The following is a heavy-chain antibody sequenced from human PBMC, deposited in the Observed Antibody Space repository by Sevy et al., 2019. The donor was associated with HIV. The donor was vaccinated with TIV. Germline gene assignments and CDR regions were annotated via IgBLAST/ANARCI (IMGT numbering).Heavy chain of an antibody. CDR2: IFYSWST. CDR3: ARQRASSGYFYFDS. CDR1: GGSISSGHYY. Sequence: SETLSLTCTVSGGSISSGHYYWSWIRQPPGKGLEWIGYIFYSWSTYFNPSLKSRVTISLDTSKSQFSLRLSSVTAADTAVFYCARQRASSGYFYFDSWGQGTLVTVSS. D-gene: IGHD3-22*01. J-gene: IGHJ4*02. V-gene: IGHV4-30-4*01.